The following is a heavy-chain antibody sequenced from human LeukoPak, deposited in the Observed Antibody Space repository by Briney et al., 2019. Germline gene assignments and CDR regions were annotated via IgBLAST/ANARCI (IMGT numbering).Heavy chain of an antibody. Sequence: GGSLRLSCAASGFTFSSYAMHWVRQAPGKGLEWVAVISYDGSNKYYADSVKGRFTISRDNSKNTLYLQMNSLRVEDTAVYYCAKYATTGPTSILDYWGQGSLVTVSS. V-gene: IGHV3-30*04. CDR3: AKYATTGPTSILDY. D-gene: IGHD1-1*01. J-gene: IGHJ4*02. CDR2: ISYDGSNK. CDR1: GFTFSSYA.